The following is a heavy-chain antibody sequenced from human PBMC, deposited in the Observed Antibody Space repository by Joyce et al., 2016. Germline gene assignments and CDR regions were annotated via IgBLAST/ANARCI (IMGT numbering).Heavy chain of an antibody. CDR3: ARDRPLELSGDYIYAMDV. CDR2: ITPLVGTA. V-gene: IGHV1-69*01. CDR1: GGTFSSYS. Sequence: QVQLVQSGAEVKKPGSSVKVSCTASGGTFSSYSIAWVRQAPGQGLEWMGRITPLVGTANYAQKFQGRVTITADESTTTVYMELSRLTSEDTAVYFCARDRPLELSGDYIYAMDVWGQGTTVTVSS. J-gene: IGHJ6*02. D-gene: IGHD3-16*02.